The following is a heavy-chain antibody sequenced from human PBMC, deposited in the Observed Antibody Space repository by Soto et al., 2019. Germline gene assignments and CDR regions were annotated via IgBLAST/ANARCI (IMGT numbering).Heavy chain of an antibody. J-gene: IGHJ4*02. CDR3: TRLTYSSSSAQFDS. Sequence: ASETLSLTCGVSGGSISSSLYYWGYIRQAPGKGLEWIGSIFHSGTTYYNPSLKSRLTISVDTSRNQFSLRLASVTAADTATYYCTRLTYSSSSAQFDSWGQGTLGTVSS. D-gene: IGHD6-19*01. CDR2: IFHSGTT. V-gene: IGHV4-39*01. CDR1: GGSISSSLYY.